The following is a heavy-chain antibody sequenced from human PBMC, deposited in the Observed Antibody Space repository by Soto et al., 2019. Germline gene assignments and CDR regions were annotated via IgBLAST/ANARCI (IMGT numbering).Heavy chain of an antibody. CDR2: IYPGDSEA. D-gene: IGHD3-22*01. Sequence: GESLKIPCKASGYRLYSFWLGWVRQMPGKGLEWMGIIYPGDSEARYGPSFQGQVTISAEESINTANLQWSNLKASDSAISFCARHGYDTSGDPDHWDQGTRFTVAS. J-gene: IGHJ4*02. CDR1: GYRLYSFW. V-gene: IGHV5-51*01. CDR3: ARHGYDTSGDPDH.